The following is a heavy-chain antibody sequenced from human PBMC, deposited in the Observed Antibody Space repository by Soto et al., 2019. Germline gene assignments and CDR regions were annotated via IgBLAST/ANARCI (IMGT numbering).Heavy chain of an antibody. Sequence: ASVKVSCKASGYSFTSYAMHWVRQAPGQRLEWMGWLNAGNGNTKYSQKFQGRVTITRDTSASTAYMELSSLRSEDTAVYYCARVGVGTYYYYYDMDVWGQGTTVTVSS. V-gene: IGHV1-3*01. J-gene: IGHJ6*02. D-gene: IGHD3-10*01. CDR3: ARVGVGTYYYYYDMDV. CDR2: LNAGNGNT. CDR1: GYSFTSYA.